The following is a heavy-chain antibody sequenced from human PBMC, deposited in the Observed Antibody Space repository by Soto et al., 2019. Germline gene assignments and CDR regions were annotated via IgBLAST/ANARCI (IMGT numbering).Heavy chain of an antibody. CDR1: GYTFTSYG. J-gene: IGHJ5*02. Sequence: ASVKVSCKASGYTFTSYGISWVRQAPGQGLEWMGWISAYNGNTNYAQKLQGRVTMTTDASTSTAYMELRSLRSDDTAVYYCARDYVDIVANWFDPWGQGTLVTVSS. V-gene: IGHV1-18*01. CDR2: ISAYNGNT. D-gene: IGHD5-12*01. CDR3: ARDYVDIVANWFDP.